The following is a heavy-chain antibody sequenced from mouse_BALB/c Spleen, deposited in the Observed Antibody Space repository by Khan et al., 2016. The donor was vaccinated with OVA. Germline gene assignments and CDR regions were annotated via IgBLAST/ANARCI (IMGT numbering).Heavy chain of an antibody. CDR1: GFSLTNYG. CDR3: ARPLYYYGYAMDY. Sequence: QVQLKESGPGLVQPSQSLSITCTVSGFSLTNYGIHWVRQSPGRGLEWLGVIWSGGTTDYNAPFVSRLSIIKDNSKSQVFFKMNSLQANDTAIYXCARPLYYYGYAMDYWGQGTSVTVSS. V-gene: IGHV2-2*02. CDR2: IWSGGTT. J-gene: IGHJ4*01. D-gene: IGHD1-1*01.